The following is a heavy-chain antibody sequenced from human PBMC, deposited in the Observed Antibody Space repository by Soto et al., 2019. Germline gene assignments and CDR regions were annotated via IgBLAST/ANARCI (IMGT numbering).Heavy chain of an antibody. Sequence: GGSLRLSCAASGFTFSTYAMNWFRQAPGKGLEWVSSVTGSGSSTYYADSVKGRFTISRDNSKNTLYLQMNSLRAEDTALYYCAKGWSDYFDSWGHGALVTVSS. CDR1: GFTFSTYA. CDR2: VTGSGSST. CDR3: AKGWSDYFDS. J-gene: IGHJ4*01. V-gene: IGHV3-23*01.